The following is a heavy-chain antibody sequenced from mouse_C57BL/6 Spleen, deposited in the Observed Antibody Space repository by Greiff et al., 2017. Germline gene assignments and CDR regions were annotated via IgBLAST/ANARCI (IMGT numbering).Heavy chain of an antibody. CDR2: IHPNSGST. V-gene: IGHV1-64*01. CDR3: ARSGDYYAMDD. Sequence: QVQLQQPGAELVKPGASVKLSCKASGYTFTSYWMHWVKQRPGQGLEWIGMIHPNSGSTNYNEKFKSKATLTVDKSSSTAYMQLSSLTSEDSAVYYCARSGDYYAMDDWGQGTSVTVSS. D-gene: IGHD3-1*01. J-gene: IGHJ4*01. CDR1: GYTFTSYW.